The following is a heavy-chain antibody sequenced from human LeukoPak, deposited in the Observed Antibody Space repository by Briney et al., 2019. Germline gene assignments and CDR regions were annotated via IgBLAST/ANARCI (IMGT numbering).Heavy chain of an antibody. CDR3: ARVGGVTAYFDY. V-gene: IGHV4-61*02. J-gene: IGHJ4*02. CDR2: IYTSGST. D-gene: IGHD2-21*02. CDR1: GGSISSGSYY. Sequence: SQTLSLTCTVSGGSISSGSYYWSWIRQPAGKGLEWIGRIYTSGSTNYNPSLKSRVTISVDTSRNQFSLKLSSVTAADTAVYYCARVGGVTAYFDYWGQGTLVTVSS.